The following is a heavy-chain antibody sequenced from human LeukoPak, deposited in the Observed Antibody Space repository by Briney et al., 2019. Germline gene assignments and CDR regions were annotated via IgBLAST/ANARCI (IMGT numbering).Heavy chain of an antibody. V-gene: IGHV1-2*02. Sequence: GASVKVSCKASGYTFTGYYMHWVRQAPGQGFEWMGWINPNSGGTNYAQKFQGRVTMTRDTSISTAYMELSRLRSDDTAVYYCARDFSSSWSTYYFDYWGQGTLVTVSS. CDR1: GYTFTGYY. CDR3: ARDFSSSWSTYYFDY. D-gene: IGHD6-13*01. CDR2: INPNSGGT. J-gene: IGHJ4*02.